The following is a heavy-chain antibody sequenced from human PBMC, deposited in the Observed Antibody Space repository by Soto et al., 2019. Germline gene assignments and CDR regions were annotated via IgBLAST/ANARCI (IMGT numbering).Heavy chain of an antibody. CDR1: GFTFSSYA. V-gene: IGHV3-30-3*01. CDR2: ISYDGSNK. CDR3: ARDWGLKWEDDFWSGYLDY. Sequence: GGSLRLSCAASGFTFSSYAMHWVRQAPGKGLEWVAVISYDGSNKYYADSVKGRFTISRDNSKNTLYLQMNSLRAEDTAVYYCARDWGLKWEDDFWSGYLDYWGQGTLVTVSS. J-gene: IGHJ4*02. D-gene: IGHD3-3*01.